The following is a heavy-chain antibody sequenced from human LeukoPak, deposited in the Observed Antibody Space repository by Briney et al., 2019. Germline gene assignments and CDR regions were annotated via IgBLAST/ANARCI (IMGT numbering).Heavy chain of an antibody. CDR2: IYSDGTT. J-gene: IGHJ2*01. V-gene: IGHV3-53*01. D-gene: IGHD1-7*01. CDR3: ARGNSLFDL. Sequence: GGSLRLSCAASGFTVSSHYMSWVRQAPGKGLERVSVIYSDGTTSYAGSVKGRFTISRDTSNNTVYLQMNSLRAEDKALYYCARGNSLFDLWGRGTLVTVSS. CDR1: GFTVSSHY.